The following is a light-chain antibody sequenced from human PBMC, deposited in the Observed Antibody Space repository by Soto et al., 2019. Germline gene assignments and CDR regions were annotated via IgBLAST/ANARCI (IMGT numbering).Light chain of an antibody. Sequence: SVLNHPASGSGSPGESLPISCTETSSDVGAYNYDSWYQQYPGEAPKVIIYDVSHRPAGVSNRFSGSKFGNTASLTISGLQTQDEADYYCSSYTSATTYVFGTGTKVTVL. CDR3: SSYTSATTYV. V-gene: IGLV2-14*01. CDR1: SSDVGAYNY. CDR2: DVS. J-gene: IGLJ1*01.